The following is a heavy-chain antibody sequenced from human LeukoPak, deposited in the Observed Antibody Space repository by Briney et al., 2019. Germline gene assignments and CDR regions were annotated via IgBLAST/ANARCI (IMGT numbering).Heavy chain of an antibody. CDR2: IYYSGST. CDR3: ASGPYGGIDY. D-gene: IGHD3-16*01. V-gene: IGHV4-59*01. J-gene: IGHJ4*02. Sequence: PSETLSLTCTVSGGSISSYYWSWIRQPPGKGLEWIGYIYYSGSTNYNPSLKSRVTISVDTSKNQFSLKLSSVTAADTAVYYCASGPYGGIDYWGQGTLVTVSS. CDR1: GGSISSYY.